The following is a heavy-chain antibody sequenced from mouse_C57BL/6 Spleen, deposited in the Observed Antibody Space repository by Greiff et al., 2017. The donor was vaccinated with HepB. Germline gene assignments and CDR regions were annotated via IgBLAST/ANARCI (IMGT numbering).Heavy chain of an antibody. J-gene: IGHJ2*01. CDR2: INPSSGYT. CDR3: AREELLSFDY. V-gene: IGHV1-4*01. CDR1: GYTFTSYT. Sequence: VKLQQSGAELARPGASVKMSCKASGYTFTSYTMHWVKQRPGQGLEWIGYINPSSGYTKYNQKFKDKATLTADKSSSTAYMQLSSLTSEDSAVYYCAREELLSFDYWGQGTTLTVSS. D-gene: IGHD2-1*01.